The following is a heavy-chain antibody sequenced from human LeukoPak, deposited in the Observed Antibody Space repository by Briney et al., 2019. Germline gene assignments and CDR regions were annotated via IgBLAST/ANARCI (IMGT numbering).Heavy chain of an antibody. CDR2: MYYSGTT. CDR1: GGSVSSGSYY. Sequence: PSETLSLTCTVSGGSVSSGSYYWSWIRQPPGKGLEWIGYMYYSGTTNYNPSLESRVTISVDTSKNQFSLKLSSVTAADTAVYYCASYYDSSGYYYVPAEYFQHWGQGTLVTVSS. D-gene: IGHD3-22*01. CDR3: ASYYDSSGYYYVPAEYFQH. J-gene: IGHJ1*01. V-gene: IGHV4-61*01.